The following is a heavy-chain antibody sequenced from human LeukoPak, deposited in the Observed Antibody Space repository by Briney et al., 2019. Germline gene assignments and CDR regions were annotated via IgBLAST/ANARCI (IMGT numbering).Heavy chain of an antibody. D-gene: IGHD3/OR15-3a*01. CDR1: GGSISTYY. V-gene: IGHV4-59*01. Sequence: SETLSLTCTVSGGSISTYYWSWVRQPPGQGLEWIGYVYYSGNTNYNPSLKSRVIISVDTSKDQLSLKMTSVTAADTAVYYCARAWTRGNGFDIWGQGTMVTVSS. CDR3: ARAWTRGNGFDI. J-gene: IGHJ3*02. CDR2: VYYSGNT.